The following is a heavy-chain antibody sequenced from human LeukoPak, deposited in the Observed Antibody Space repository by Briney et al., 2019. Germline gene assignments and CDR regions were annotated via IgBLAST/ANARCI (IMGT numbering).Heavy chain of an antibody. CDR2: ISAYNGNR. CDR1: GYTFTSYG. CDR3: ARVNDYDILTGYWGTFDY. Sequence: ASVKVSRKASGYTFTSYGISWVRQAPGQGVEGMGWISAYNGNRNYAQKLQGRVTMTTDTSTSTAYMELRSLRSDDTAVYYCARVNDYDILTGYWGTFDYWGQGTLVTVSS. J-gene: IGHJ4*02. D-gene: IGHD3-9*01. V-gene: IGHV1-18*01.